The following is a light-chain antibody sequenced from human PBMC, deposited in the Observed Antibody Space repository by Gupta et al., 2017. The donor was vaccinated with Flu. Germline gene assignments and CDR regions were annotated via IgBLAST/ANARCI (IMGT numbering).Light chain of an antibody. CDR1: SSDVGGYDY. J-gene: IGLJ2*01. Sequence: QSALTQPASVSGSPGQSIAICCTGTSSDVGGYDYVSWYQQHPGKAPKLILFEVSRRPGGISDRFSCSKSYHPSPLTISQLLSSDDAFYSFSSYTSTNTFLLFVGGTKLTVL. V-gene: IGLV2-14*01. CDR2: EVS. CDR3: SSYTSTNTFLL.